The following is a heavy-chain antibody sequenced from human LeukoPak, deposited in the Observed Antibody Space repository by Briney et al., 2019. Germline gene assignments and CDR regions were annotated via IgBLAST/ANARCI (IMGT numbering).Heavy chain of an antibody. Sequence: APVKVSCKASGYTFTSYYMHWVRQAPGQGLEWMGIINPSGGSTSYAQKFQGRVTMTRDMSTSTVYMELSSLRSEDTAVYYCARDSCSGSRCQTRYYFDYWGQGTLVTVSS. V-gene: IGHV1-46*01. J-gene: IGHJ4*02. CDR2: INPSGGST. CDR3: ARDSCSGSRCQTRYYFDY. CDR1: GYTFTSYY. D-gene: IGHD6-13*01.